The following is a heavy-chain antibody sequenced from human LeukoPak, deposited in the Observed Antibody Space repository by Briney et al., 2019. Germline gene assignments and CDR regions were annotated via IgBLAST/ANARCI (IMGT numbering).Heavy chain of an antibody. CDR2: IKPDDSEI. J-gene: IGHJ4*02. D-gene: IGHD2-15*01. CDR1: GFTFTNNW. Sequence: GGSLRLSCVASGFTFTNNWMTWVRQVPGKGLEWVANIKPDDSEIYYVASVKGRFTISRDNAKNSLYLQMNSLRAEDTAVYYCARVHGGYPFDHWGQGTLVTVSS. V-gene: IGHV3-7*01. CDR3: ARVHGGYPFDH.